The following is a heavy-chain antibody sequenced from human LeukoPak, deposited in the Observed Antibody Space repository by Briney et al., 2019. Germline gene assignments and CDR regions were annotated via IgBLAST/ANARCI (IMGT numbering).Heavy chain of an antibody. CDR1: GGSISNYY. V-gene: IGHV4-59*01. CDR2: IDNSGST. D-gene: IGHD3-10*01. Sequence: TSETLSLTCTVSGGSISNYYWSWIRQPPGKGLEWIGYIDNSGSTYYTPSLRSPVTISIDTSKNQISLRMTSVTAADAAIYYCAKGRGSGTYHSGLFDFWGQGTPVTVSS. CDR3: AKGRGSGTYHSGLFDF. J-gene: IGHJ4*02.